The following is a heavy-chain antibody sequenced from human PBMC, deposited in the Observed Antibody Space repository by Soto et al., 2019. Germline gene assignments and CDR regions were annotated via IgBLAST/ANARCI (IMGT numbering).Heavy chain of an antibody. D-gene: IGHD6-13*01. V-gene: IGHV3-21*01. CDR1: GFTFSTYS. Sequence: EVQLMESGGGLVKPGGSLRLSCAASGFTFSTYSMNWVRQAPGKGLEWVSSISTSSSYIYYADSVKGRFTISRDNAKNSLYLQMNSLRAEDTAVYYCAREEGSSWSIDYWGQGTLVTVSS. CDR3: AREEGSSWSIDY. J-gene: IGHJ4*02. CDR2: ISTSSSYI.